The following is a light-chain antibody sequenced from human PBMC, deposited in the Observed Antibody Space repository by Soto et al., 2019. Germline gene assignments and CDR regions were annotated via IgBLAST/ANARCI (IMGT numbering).Light chain of an antibody. CDR2: SNN. J-gene: IGLJ3*02. Sequence: QSVLTQPPSASGTPGQRVTISCSGSSSNIGSNTVNWYQQLPGTAPKLLIYSNNQRPSGVPDRFSRSKSGTSASLAISGLQSEDEADYYCAAWDDSLNGWVFGGGTKVTVL. V-gene: IGLV1-44*01. CDR1: SSNIGSNT. CDR3: AAWDDSLNGWV.